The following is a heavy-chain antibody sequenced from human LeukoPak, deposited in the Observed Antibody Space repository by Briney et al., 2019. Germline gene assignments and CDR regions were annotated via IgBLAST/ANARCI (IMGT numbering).Heavy chain of an antibody. CDR1: GGSISCYH. CDR2: IYYSGST. D-gene: IGHD3-10*01. CDR3: AREVRFGELDP. J-gene: IGHJ5*02. V-gene: IGHV4-59*01. Sequence: SETLSLTCTVYGGSISCYHWSWIRQPPGKGLEWIGYIYYSGSTNYNPSLKSRVTISVNTSNNQFSLKLSSVTAADTAVYFCAREVRFGELDPWGQGTLVTVSS.